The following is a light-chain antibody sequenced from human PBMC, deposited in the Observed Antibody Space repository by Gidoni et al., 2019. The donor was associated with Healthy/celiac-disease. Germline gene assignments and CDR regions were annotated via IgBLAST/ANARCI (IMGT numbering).Light chain of an antibody. Sequence: LNQYTSFMSASVADRVTITCRASQGISRYLAWYQQKPGKAPNLLIYAASTLQIGVPSMFSGSGSGTEFTLTMRRLQSEDFATYYCQHPNSFSGIIFGPXTKVEIK. CDR2: AAS. CDR3: QHPNSFSGII. J-gene: IGKJ3*01. V-gene: IGKV1-9*01. CDR1: QGISRY.